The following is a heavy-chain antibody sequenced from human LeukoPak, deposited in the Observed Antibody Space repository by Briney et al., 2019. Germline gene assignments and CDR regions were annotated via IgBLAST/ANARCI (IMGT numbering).Heavy chain of an antibody. J-gene: IGHJ6*03. D-gene: IGHD2-21*01. Sequence: SGTLSLTCAVSGGSISSSNWWSWIRQPPGKGLEWIGEINHSGSTNYNPSLKSRVTISVDTSKNQFSLKLSSVTAADTAVYYCARTKAYCGGDCYSYYYYYYYMDVWGKGTTVTVSS. V-gene: IGHV4-4*02. CDR3: ARTKAYCGGDCYSYYYYYYYMDV. CDR1: GGSISSSNW. CDR2: INHSGST.